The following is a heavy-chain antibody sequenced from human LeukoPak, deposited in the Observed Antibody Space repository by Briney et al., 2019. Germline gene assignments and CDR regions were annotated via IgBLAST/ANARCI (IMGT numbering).Heavy chain of an antibody. D-gene: IGHD4-17*01. CDR3: AREYGDYVYGYYYYGMDV. J-gene: IGHJ6*02. CDR1: GGSISSYY. Sequence: PSETLSLTCTVSGGSISSYYWSWIRQPAGKGLEWIGRIYTSGSTNYNPSLKSRVTMSVDTSKNQFSLKLSSVTAADTAVYYCAREYGDYVYGYYYYGMDVWGQGTTVTVSS. V-gene: IGHV4-4*07. CDR2: IYTSGST.